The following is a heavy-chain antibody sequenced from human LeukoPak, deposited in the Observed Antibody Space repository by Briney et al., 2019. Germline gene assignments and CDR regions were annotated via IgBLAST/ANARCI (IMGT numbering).Heavy chain of an antibody. D-gene: IGHD3-10*01. CDR1: GLTFSSYS. CDR2: ISSSSSYI. Sequence: GGSPRLSCAASGLTFSSYSMNWVRQAPGKGLEWVSSISSSSSYIYYADSVKGRFTISRDNAKNSLYLQMNSLRAEDAAVYYCARVAHAMVRGVIITELYFDYWGQGTLVTVTS. J-gene: IGHJ4*02. V-gene: IGHV3-21*01. CDR3: ARVAHAMVRGVIITELYFDY.